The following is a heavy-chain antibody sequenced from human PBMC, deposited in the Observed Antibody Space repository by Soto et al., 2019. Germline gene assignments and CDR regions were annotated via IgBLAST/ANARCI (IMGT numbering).Heavy chain of an antibody. V-gene: IGHV5-51*01. CDR3: ARQERYYDFWSGPYNWFDP. CDR2: IYPGDSDT. J-gene: IGHJ5*02. D-gene: IGHD3-3*01. CDR1: GYSFTSYW. Sequence: GESLKISCKGSGYSFTSYWIGWVRQMPGKGLEWMGIIYPGDSDTRYSPSFQGQVTISADKSISTAYLQWSSLKASDTAMYYCARQERYYDFWSGPYNWFDPWGQGTLVTVSS.